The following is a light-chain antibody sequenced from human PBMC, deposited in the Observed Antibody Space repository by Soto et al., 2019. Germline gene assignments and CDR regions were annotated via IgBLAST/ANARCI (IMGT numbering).Light chain of an antibody. J-gene: IGKJ4*01. CDR3: QQYGSSPPVT. CDR1: QSVTSSY. Sequence: EIVLTQSPGTLSLSPGERATLSCRASQSVTSSYLLWYQQKPGQAPRLLIYGASSRATGIPDRFSGSGSGTVFTLTISRLVTEDFAVYYCQQYGSSPPVTFGGGTKVEIK. CDR2: GAS. V-gene: IGKV3-20*01.